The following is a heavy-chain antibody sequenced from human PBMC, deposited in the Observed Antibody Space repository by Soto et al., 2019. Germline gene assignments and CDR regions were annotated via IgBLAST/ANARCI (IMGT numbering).Heavy chain of an antibody. V-gene: IGHV4-39*01. J-gene: IGHJ5*02. CDR1: GGSINSSSYF. D-gene: IGHD6-19*01. Sequence: ETLSLTCSVPGGSINSSSYFWGWVRQPPGKGLEWIGSIYYSGSTYYNPSLRSRVTISVDTSKNQFSLKLSSVTAADTAVFYCARHYSSGSRNWFDPWGQGTLVTVSS. CDR3: ARHYSSGSRNWFDP. CDR2: IYYSGST.